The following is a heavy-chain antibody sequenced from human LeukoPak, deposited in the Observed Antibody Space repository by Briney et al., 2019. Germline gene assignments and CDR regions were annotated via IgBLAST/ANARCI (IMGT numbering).Heavy chain of an antibody. D-gene: IGHD5-18*01. Sequence: ASVKVSCKASGYTFTSYYMHWVRQAPGQGLEWMGIINPSGGSTSYAQKFQGRVTMTRDTSTSTVYMELSSLRSEDTAVYYCARELGLYSYGLLGYYYGMDVWGQGTTVTVSS. V-gene: IGHV1-46*01. CDR2: INPSGGST. CDR1: GYTFTSYY. J-gene: IGHJ6*02. CDR3: ARELGLYSYGLLGYYYGMDV.